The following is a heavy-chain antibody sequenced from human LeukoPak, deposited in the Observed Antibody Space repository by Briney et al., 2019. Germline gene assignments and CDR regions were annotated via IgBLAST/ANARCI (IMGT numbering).Heavy chain of an antibody. J-gene: IGHJ5*01. CDR2: ILNDGTWE. V-gene: IGHV3-30*02. D-gene: IGHD3-16*01. Sequence: GGSLRLSCAASGFTYSDYGMHWVRQAPGRGLEWVAFILNDGTWEYYPDSVKGRLTISRDNSRNTLYLQMNSVRLEDTAIYYCEKGGSISHNWFDSWGQGTLVTVSS. CDR1: GFTYSDYG. CDR3: EKGGSISHNWFDS.